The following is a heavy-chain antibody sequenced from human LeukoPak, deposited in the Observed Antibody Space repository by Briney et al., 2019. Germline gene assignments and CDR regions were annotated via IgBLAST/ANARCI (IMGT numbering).Heavy chain of an antibody. CDR3: ARAYSSSWPNYYYYGMDV. V-gene: IGHV3-21*01. Sequence: PGGSLRLSCAASGFTISNYWMSWVRQAPGKGLEWVSSISSSSSYIYYADSVKGRFTISRDNAKNSLYLQMNSLRDEDTAVYYCARAYSSSWPNYYYYGMDVWGQGTTVTVSS. J-gene: IGHJ6*02. CDR1: GFTISNYW. CDR2: ISSSSSYI. D-gene: IGHD6-13*01.